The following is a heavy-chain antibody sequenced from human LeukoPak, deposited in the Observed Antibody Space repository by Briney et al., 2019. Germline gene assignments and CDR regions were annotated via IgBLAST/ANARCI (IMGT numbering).Heavy chain of an antibody. D-gene: IGHD2-2*02. V-gene: IGHV1-69*13. CDR3: ATGPLVVVPAAIAGGYYYYMDV. J-gene: IGHJ6*03. CDR1: GGTFSSYA. Sequence: GASVKVSCKASGGTFSSYAISWVRQAPGQGLEWMGGIIPIFGTANYAQKFQGRVTITADESTSTAYMELSSLRSEDTAVYYCATGPLVVVPAAIAGGYYYYMDVWGKGTTVTVSS. CDR2: IIPIFGTA.